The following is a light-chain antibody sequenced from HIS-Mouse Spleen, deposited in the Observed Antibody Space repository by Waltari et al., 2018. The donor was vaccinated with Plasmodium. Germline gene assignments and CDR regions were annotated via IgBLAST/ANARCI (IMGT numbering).Light chain of an antibody. Sequence: EIVITQSPATLTVSQGERASQSVSSNLAWYQKKPGQAPSLLIYGASTRATGIPARFSGSGSGTEFTLTISSLQSEDFAVYYCQQYNNWSFTFGPGTKVDIK. V-gene: IGKV3-15*01. CDR3: QQYNNWSFT. J-gene: IGKJ3*01. CDR2: GAS. CDR1: QSVSSN.